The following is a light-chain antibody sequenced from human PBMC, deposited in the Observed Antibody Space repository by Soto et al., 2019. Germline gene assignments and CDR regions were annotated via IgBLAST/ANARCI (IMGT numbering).Light chain of an antibody. CDR2: EVS. V-gene: IGLV2-23*02. CDR3: CSYAGTPYV. J-gene: IGLJ1*01. CDR1: SIDVGSYNL. Sequence: QSVLAQPAPLSGSPGQSITISFTGNSIDVGSYNLVSWYQQHPGKAPKLMIYEVSKRPSGVSNRFSGSKSGNTASLTISGLQAEDEADYYCCSYAGTPYVFGTGTKLTVL.